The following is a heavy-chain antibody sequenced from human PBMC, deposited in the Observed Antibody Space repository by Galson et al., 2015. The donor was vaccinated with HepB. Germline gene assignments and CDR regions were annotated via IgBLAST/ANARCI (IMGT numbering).Heavy chain of an antibody. J-gene: IGHJ5*02. D-gene: IGHD2-2*01. Sequence: SLRLSCAASGFTFSSYAMHWVRQAPGKGLEWVAVISYDGSNKYYADSVKGRFTISRDNSKNTLYLQMNSLRAEDTAVYYCARDPIVVVPAAKLSVGWFDPWGQGTLVTVSS. V-gene: IGHV3-30-3*01. CDR1: GFTFSSYA. CDR2: ISYDGSNK. CDR3: ARDPIVVVPAAKLSVGWFDP.